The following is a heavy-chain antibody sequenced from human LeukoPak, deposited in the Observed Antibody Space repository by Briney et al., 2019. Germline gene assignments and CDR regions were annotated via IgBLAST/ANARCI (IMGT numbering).Heavy chain of an antibody. CDR2: ISNSAGNT. J-gene: IGHJ3*02. D-gene: IGHD5-24*01. CDR1: GITFSSYS. Sequence: GGSLRLSCAASGITFSSYSMNWVRQAPGKGLEWVSVISNSAGNTYYADSVKGRFTISRDNSKNTLYLQMNSLRAEDTAAYYCARASGGDGYKDAFDIWGQGTMVTVSS. V-gene: IGHV3-23*01. CDR3: ARASGGDGYKDAFDI.